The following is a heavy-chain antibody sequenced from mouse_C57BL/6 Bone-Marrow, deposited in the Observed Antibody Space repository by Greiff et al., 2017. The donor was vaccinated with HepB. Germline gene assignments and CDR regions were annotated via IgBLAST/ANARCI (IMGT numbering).Heavy chain of an antibody. CDR2: ISDGGSYT. CDR1: GFTFSSYA. V-gene: IGHV5-4*03. D-gene: IGHD5-5*01. Sequence: EVKLMESGGGLVKPGGSLKLSCAASGFTFSSYAMSWVRQTPEKRLEWVATISDGGSYTYYPDNVKGRFTISRDNAKNNLYLQMSHLKSEDTAMYYCASHYPWFAYWGQGTLVTVSA. CDR3: ASHYPWFAY. J-gene: IGHJ3*01.